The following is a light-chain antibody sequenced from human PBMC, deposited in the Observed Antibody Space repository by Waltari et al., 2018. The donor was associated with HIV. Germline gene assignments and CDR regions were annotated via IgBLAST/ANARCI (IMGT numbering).Light chain of an antibody. CDR2: RNN. V-gene: IGLV1-47*01. J-gene: IGLJ3*02. CDR3: AAWDDSLSGKWV. Sequence: QSLLTQPPSASGTPGQRVTISCSGSSSNIGSNFVYWYQQLPGTAPKLLIYRNNRRPSGVPDRFSGSKSGTSASLAISGLRFEDEADFYCAAWDDSLSGKWVFGGGTKLTVL. CDR1: SSNIGSNF.